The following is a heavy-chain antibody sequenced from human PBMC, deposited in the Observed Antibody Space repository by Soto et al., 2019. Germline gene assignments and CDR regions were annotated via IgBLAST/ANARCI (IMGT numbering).Heavy chain of an antibody. D-gene: IGHD4-17*01. J-gene: IGHJ4*02. CDR3: ARRMTTVTTPFHY. CDR2: INSEGSST. CDR1: GFTFSSYW. Sequence: EVQLVESGGGLVQPGGSLRLSCAASGFTFSSYWMHWVRQAPGKGLVWVSRINSEGSSTSYADSVKGRFTISRDNAKNTLYLQMTSLRDEDTAVYYCARRMTTVTTPFHYWGQGTLVTVSS. V-gene: IGHV3-74*01.